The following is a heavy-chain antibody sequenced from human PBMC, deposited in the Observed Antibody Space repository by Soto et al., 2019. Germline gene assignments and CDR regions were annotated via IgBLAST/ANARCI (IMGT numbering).Heavy chain of an antibody. CDR3: ARVNYDFWSGSSNYFGMDV. CDR1: GFTFSNYT. V-gene: IGHV3-21*01. J-gene: IGHJ6*02. Sequence: EVQLVESGGGLVKPGGSLRVSCAASGFTFSNYTMNWVRQAPGKGLEWVSAISSSSLYIYYADSVEGRFTISRDNAKKSLYLQMNSLGAEDTAVYYCARVNYDFWSGSSNYFGMDVWGQGTAVTVSS. CDR2: ISSSSLYI. D-gene: IGHD3-3*01.